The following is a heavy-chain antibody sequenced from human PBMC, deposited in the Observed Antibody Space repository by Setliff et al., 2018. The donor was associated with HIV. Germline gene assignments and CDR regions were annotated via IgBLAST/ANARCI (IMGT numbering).Heavy chain of an antibody. J-gene: IGHJ3*01. CDR1: GGSFSSTTYS. CDR3: ARHKTNYDFYAFDV. CDR2: IHSSGTA. Sequence: SETLSLTCTVSGGSFSSTTYSWGWIRQPPGMGREGLGSIHSSGTADYNPSLKSRVAMSVDTSRSQFSLKLRSVTAADTAVYYCARHKTNYDFYAFDVWGQGTMVTVSS. D-gene: IGHD3-3*01. V-gene: IGHV4-39*01.